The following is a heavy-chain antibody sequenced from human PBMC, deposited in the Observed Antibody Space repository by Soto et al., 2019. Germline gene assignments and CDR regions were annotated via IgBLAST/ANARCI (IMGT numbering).Heavy chain of an antibody. V-gene: IGHV3-23*01. CDR1: GFTFSINA. D-gene: IGHD2-2*01. CDR3: AKDRDYPRDQFHY. Sequence: PGGSLRLSCVASGFTFSINAMSWVRQAPGKGLEWVSAISANGQGIYYADPVRGRFTISRDNSKNTVFLHMDSLRAEDTAVYYCAKDRDYPRDQFHYWGQGTLVTVSS. J-gene: IGHJ4*02. CDR2: ISANGQGI.